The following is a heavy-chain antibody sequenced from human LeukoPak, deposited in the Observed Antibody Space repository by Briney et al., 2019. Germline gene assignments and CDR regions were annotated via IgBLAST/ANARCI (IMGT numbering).Heavy chain of an antibody. CDR3: ARAGTGRKAAFDI. CDR2: ISSSSSYI. V-gene: IGHV3-21*01. Sequence: GGSLRLSCAASGFTFSSYSMNWVRQAPGKGLEWVSSISSSSSYIYYADSVKGRFTISRDNAKNSLYLQMNSLRAEDTAVYYCARAGTGRKAAFDIWGQGTMVTVSS. J-gene: IGHJ3*02. CDR1: GFTFSSYS. D-gene: IGHD3/OR15-3a*01.